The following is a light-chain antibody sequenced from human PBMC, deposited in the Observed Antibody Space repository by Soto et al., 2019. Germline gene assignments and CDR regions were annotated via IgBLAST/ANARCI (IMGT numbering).Light chain of an antibody. V-gene: IGLV1-51*01. CDR2: DNN. CDR3: GTWDSSLSAGVV. Sequence: QSVLTQSPSVSAAPGQKVTLSCSGSSSNIGNNYVSWYQQLPGTAPKLLIYDNNKRPTGIPDRFSCSKSGTAATLGITGFQTGDEDDDDCGTWDSSLSAGVVFGGGTKLTVL. J-gene: IGLJ2*01. CDR1: SSNIGNNY.